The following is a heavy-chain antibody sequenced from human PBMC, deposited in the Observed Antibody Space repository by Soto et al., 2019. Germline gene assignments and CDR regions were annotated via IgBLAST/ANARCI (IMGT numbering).Heavy chain of an antibody. CDR3: ARSQGSSTSLEIYYYYYYGMDV. CDR2: IIPISETT. J-gene: IGHJ6*02. CDR1: GGTFSSYA. D-gene: IGHD2-2*01. V-gene: IGHV1-69*01. Sequence: QVQLVQSGAEVKKPGSSVNVSCKASGGTFSSYAISWVRQAPGQGLEWMGGIIPISETTNYAQKFQGRVTITADESKSTAYMELSSLRSEDTAVYYFARSQGSSTSLEIYYYYYYGMDVWGQGTTVTVSS.